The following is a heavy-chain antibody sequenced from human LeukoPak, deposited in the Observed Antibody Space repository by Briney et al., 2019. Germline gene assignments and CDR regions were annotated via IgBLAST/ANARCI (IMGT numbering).Heavy chain of an antibody. Sequence: GRSLRLSCAASGFTFSSYGIHWVRQSPAKGLEWVAVVSYLGDDQFYAESVKGRYTISRDNSKKTVFLQMNSLRGEDTAVYYCAKDRSSGPHYYYGMDVWGRGTTVIVSS. J-gene: IGHJ6*02. V-gene: IGHV3-30*18. CDR1: GFTFSSYG. D-gene: IGHD3-22*01. CDR2: VSYLGDDQ. CDR3: AKDRSSGPHYYYGMDV.